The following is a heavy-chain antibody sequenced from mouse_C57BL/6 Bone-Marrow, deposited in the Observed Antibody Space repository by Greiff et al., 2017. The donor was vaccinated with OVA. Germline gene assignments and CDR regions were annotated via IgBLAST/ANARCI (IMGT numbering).Heavy chain of an antibody. CDR2: IDPADGDT. CDR1: GFTIKDYY. J-gene: IGHJ2*01. V-gene: IGHV14-2*01. D-gene: IGHD1-1*01. Sequence: EVQLQQSGAELVKPGASVKLSCTASGFTIKDYYMHWVKQRTEQGLEWIGRIDPADGDTKYAPKFQGKATLTADTSSNTAYLQLSSLTSEDTAVYYCARPVLPHWGQGTTLTVSS. CDR3: ARPVLPH.